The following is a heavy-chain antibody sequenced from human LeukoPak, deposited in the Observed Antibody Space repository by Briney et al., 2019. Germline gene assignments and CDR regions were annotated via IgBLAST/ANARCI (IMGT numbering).Heavy chain of an antibody. J-gene: IGHJ4*02. D-gene: IGHD4-11*01. CDR3: ARGGKLDYPFDY. V-gene: IGHV3-21*01. CDR1: GFTFSSHS. Sequence: PGGSLRLSCAASGFTFSSHSMNWVRQAPGKGLEWVSSISDSRDYKYYADSVKGRFTISTDDAKKSVSLQINSLRAEDTAVYYCARGGKLDYPFDYWGQGTLVTVSS. CDR2: ISDSRDYK.